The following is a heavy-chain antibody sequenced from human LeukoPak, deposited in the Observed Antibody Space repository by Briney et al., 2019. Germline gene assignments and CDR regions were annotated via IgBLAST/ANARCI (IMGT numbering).Heavy chain of an antibody. Sequence: GGSLRLSCAASGSTVSGDYMNWVRQAPGKGLEWVSAIYSGGATYYADSVKGRFSISRDNSRNTVHLQMNSLRAEDTAVYYCARARYNWKGPYYFDSWGQGTLVTVSP. V-gene: IGHV3-53*01. D-gene: IGHD1-1*01. J-gene: IGHJ4*02. CDR2: IYSGGAT. CDR3: ARARYNWKGPYYFDS. CDR1: GSTVSGDY.